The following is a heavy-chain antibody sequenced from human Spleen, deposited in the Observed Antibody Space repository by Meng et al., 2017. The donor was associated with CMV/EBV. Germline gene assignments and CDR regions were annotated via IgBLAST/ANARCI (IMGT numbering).Heavy chain of an antibody. D-gene: IGHD3-3*01. J-gene: IGHJ6*02. CDR2: INSDGSDT. Sequence: GESLKISCEVSGFTFSNYWMHWVRQAPGKGLVWVSRINSDGSDTKYVDSVKGRFTISRDNAKSSLYLQMDSLRAEDTAVYYCAGFGVAITNGLDVWGRGTTVTVSS. V-gene: IGHV3-74*03. CDR3: AGFGVAITNGLDV. CDR1: GFTFSNYW.